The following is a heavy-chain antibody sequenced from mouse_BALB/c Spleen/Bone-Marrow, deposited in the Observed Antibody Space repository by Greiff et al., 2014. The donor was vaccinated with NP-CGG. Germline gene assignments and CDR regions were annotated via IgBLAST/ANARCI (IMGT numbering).Heavy chain of an antibody. CDR1: GISLTSYG. CDR3: ARGSYYEGAMDY. CDR2: IWAGGST. Sequence: VKLQESGPGLVAPSQSLSITCTVSGISLTSYGVHWVRQPPGKVLEWLGVIWAGGSTNYNSALMSRLSISKDNSKSQVFLKMNSLQTDDTAMHYCARGSYYEGAMDYWGQGTSVTVSS. J-gene: IGHJ4*01. D-gene: IGHD1-1*01. V-gene: IGHV2-9*02.